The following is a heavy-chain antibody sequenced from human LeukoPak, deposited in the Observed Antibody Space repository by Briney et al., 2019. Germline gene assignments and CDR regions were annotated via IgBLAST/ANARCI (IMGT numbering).Heavy chain of an antibody. Sequence: SQTLSLTCTVSGGSISSGSYYWSWIRQPPGKGLEWIGEINHSGSTNYNPSLKSRVTISVDTSKNQFSLKLSSVTAADTAVYYCARGPITRPLGYWGQGTLVTVSS. CDR1: GGSISSGSYY. CDR3: ARGPITRPLGY. V-gene: IGHV4-39*07. CDR2: INHSGST. J-gene: IGHJ4*02. D-gene: IGHD3-16*01.